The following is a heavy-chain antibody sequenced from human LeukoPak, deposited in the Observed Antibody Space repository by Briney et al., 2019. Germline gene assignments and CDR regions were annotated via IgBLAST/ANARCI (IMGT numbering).Heavy chain of an antibody. CDR1: GDGVSSDSAA. D-gene: IGHD1-1*01. CDR2: TYYRSKWYN. Sequence: SQTLSLTCAISGDGVSSDSAAWNWIRQSPSRGLEWLGRTYYRSKWYNDYSAFVKSRIIINPDTSKNQFSLQLNSVTPEDTAVYYCARAVAGTEGWFNSWGQGTLVTVSS. V-gene: IGHV6-1*01. CDR3: ARAVAGTEGWFNS. J-gene: IGHJ5*01.